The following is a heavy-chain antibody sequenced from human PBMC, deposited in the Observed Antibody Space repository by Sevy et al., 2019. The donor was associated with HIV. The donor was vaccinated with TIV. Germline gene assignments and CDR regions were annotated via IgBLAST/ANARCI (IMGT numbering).Heavy chain of an antibody. Sequence: GGSLRLSCAASGFTFSDYYMSWIRQAPGKGLEWVSYISSSSSYTNYADSVKGRFTISRDNAKNSLYLQMNSLRAEETAVYYCARHRAHGSGCLQDWGQGTLVTVSS. D-gene: IGHD3-10*01. J-gene: IGHJ4*02. CDR2: ISSSSSYT. CDR3: ARHRAHGSGCLQD. V-gene: IGHV3-11*06. CDR1: GFTFSDYY.